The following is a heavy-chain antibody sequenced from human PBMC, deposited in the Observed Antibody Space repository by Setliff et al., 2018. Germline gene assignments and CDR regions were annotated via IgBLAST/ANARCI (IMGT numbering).Heavy chain of an antibody. CDR2: INHIGST. Sequence: PSETLSLTCAVYGGSFSDYYWSWIRQSPGKGLEWIGEINHIGSTNYNPSLKTRVTISVDTSKNQFSLTLSSVTAADTAVYYCARETTMTYYFYYMDVWGKGTTVTVSS. J-gene: IGHJ6*03. D-gene: IGHD4-17*01. CDR1: GGSFSDYY. V-gene: IGHV4-34*01. CDR3: ARETTMTYYFYYMDV.